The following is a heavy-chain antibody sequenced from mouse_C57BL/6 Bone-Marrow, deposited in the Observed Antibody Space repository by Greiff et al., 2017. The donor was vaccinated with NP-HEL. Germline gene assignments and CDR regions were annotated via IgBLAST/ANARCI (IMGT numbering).Heavy chain of an antibody. CDR3: ARRKYPKKFYWYFDV. CDR2: ISSGGSYT. J-gene: IGHJ1*03. CDR1: GFTFSSYG. D-gene: IGHD5-1*01. V-gene: IGHV5-6*02. Sequence: EVMLVESGGDLVKPGGSLKLSCAASGFTFSSYGMSWVRQTPDKRLEWVATISSGGSYTYYPDSVKGRFTISRDNAKNTLYLQMSSLKSEDTAMYYCARRKYPKKFYWYFDVWGTGTTVTVSS.